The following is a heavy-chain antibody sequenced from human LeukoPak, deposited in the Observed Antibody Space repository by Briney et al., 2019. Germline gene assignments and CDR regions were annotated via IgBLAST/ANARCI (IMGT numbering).Heavy chain of an antibody. CDR1: GYNFTNYG. Sequence: GASVKVSCKASGYNFTNYGISWVRQAPGQGLEWVGWISAYSGDTNYAQKLQGRLTMTTDTSPSTAYLELRSLTSDDTAVYYCARAPSFGDYGGDYWGQGTLVTVSS. J-gene: IGHJ4*02. D-gene: IGHD4-17*01. V-gene: IGHV1-18*01. CDR2: ISAYSGDT. CDR3: ARAPSFGDYGGDY.